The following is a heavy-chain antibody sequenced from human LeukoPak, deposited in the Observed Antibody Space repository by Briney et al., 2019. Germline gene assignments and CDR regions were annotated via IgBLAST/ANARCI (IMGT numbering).Heavy chain of an antibody. Sequence: PSETLSLTCTVSGGSISSSNYYWAWIRQPPGKGLEWIGYIYYSGGTNYNPSLKSRVTISVDTSKNQFSLKLSSVTAADTAVYYCARYSFGGSSGWQAPHAFDIWGQGTMVTVSS. CDR1: GGSISSSNYY. J-gene: IGHJ3*02. V-gene: IGHV4-61*05. D-gene: IGHD6-19*01. CDR2: IYYSGGT. CDR3: ARYSFGGSSGWQAPHAFDI.